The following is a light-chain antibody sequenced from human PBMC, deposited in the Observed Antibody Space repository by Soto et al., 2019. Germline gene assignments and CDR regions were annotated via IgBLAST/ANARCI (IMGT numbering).Light chain of an antibody. J-gene: IGKJ4*01. CDR1: QSVLYSPNNKNY. Sequence: DIVMTQSPDSLAVSLGERATINCKSSQSVLYSPNNKNYLAWYQQKPGQPPKLVIYWASTRESGVPDRFSGSGSGTEFTLTISSLQAEDVAVYYCQQYYNTPLTFGGGTKVEIK. CDR2: WAS. CDR3: QQYYNTPLT. V-gene: IGKV4-1*01.